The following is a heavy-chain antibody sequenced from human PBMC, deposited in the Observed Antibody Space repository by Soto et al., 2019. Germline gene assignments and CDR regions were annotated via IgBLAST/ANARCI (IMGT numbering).Heavy chain of an antibody. CDR3: ARDAPGIAAAGTNGYYYGMDV. Sequence: SQTLSLTCAISGDSVSSNSAAWNWIRQSPSRGLEWLGRTYYRSKWYNDYAVSVKSRITINPDTSKNQFSLQLNSVTPEDTAVYYCARDAPGIAAAGTNGYYYGMDVWGQGTTVTVSS. CDR1: GDSVSSNSAA. V-gene: IGHV6-1*01. D-gene: IGHD6-13*01. CDR2: TYYRSKWYN. J-gene: IGHJ6*02.